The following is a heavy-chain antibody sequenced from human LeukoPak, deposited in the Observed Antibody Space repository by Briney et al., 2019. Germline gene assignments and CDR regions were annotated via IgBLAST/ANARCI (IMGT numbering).Heavy chain of an antibody. Sequence: PSETLSLTCTVSGGSISSGGYYWSWIRQHPGKGQEWIGYIYYSGSTYYNPSLKSRVTISVDTSKNQFSLKLSSVTAADTAVYYCARGIHDVVVVAAGYFDLWGRGTLVTVSS. J-gene: IGHJ2*01. CDR1: GGSISSGGYY. CDR2: IYYSGST. CDR3: ARGIHDVVVVAAGYFDL. D-gene: IGHD2-15*01. V-gene: IGHV4-31*03.